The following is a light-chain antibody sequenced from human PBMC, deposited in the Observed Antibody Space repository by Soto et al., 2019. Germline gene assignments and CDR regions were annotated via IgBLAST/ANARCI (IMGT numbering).Light chain of an antibody. CDR2: GAS. J-gene: IGKJ1*01. V-gene: IGKV3-20*01. CDR1: QSVSSSY. CDR3: QQYGSSPPWT. Sequence: EIVLTQSPGTLSLSPWERATLSCRASQSVSSSYLAWYQQKPGQAPRLLIYGASSRATGIPDRFSGSGSGTYFTLTISRLEPEDFAVYYCQQYGSSPPWTVGQGTQVDIK.